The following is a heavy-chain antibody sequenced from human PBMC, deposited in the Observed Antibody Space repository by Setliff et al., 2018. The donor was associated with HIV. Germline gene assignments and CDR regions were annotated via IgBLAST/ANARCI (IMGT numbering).Heavy chain of an antibody. D-gene: IGHD2-15*01. J-gene: IGHJ4*02. CDR2: INPNSGGT. Sequence: RASVKVSCKASGYTFIGYNMHWVRQAPGQGLEWMGWINPNSGGTNYAQKFQGRVIMTRDTSISTAYMELSRLRSDDTAVYYCARALDSSADIEGYFDFWGQGMLVTVSS. CDR3: ARALDSSADIEGYFDF. CDR1: GYTFIGYN. V-gene: IGHV1-2*02.